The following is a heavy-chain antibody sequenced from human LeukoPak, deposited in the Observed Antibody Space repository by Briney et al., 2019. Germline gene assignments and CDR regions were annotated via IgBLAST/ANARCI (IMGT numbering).Heavy chain of an antibody. J-gene: IGHJ4*02. Sequence: GRSLRLSCAASGFTFSSYGMHWVRQAPGKGLEWVAVIWYDGSNKYYADSVKGRFTISRDNSKNTLYLQMNSLRAEDTAEYYCAREDYGDYVVDYWGQGTLVTVSS. V-gene: IGHV3-33*01. D-gene: IGHD4-17*01. CDR2: IWYDGSNK. CDR3: AREDYGDYVVDY. CDR1: GFTFSSYG.